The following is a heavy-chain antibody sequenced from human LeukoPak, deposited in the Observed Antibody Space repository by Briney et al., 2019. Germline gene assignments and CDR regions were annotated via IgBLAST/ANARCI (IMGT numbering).Heavy chain of an antibody. Sequence: ASETLSLTCAVSGGSISSGDYYWSWIRQPPGKGLEWIGYIYYSGSTYYNPSLKSRVTISVDTSKNQFSLKLSSVTAADTAVYYCASHGDPGYFQHWGQGTLVTVSS. J-gene: IGHJ1*01. CDR3: ASHGDPGYFQH. V-gene: IGHV4-30-4*01. D-gene: IGHD4-17*01. CDR1: GGSISSGDYY. CDR2: IYYSGST.